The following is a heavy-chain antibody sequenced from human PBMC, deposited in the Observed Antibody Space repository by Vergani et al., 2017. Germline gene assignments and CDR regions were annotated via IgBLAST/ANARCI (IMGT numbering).Heavy chain of an antibody. CDR2: MNGDGDTI. Sequence: EVELVESGGGLVQPGGSLRLSCAASGFTFNEYSMHWARQVPGKGLVWVSGMNGDGDTISYADSVKGRFTISRDNAKNTLFLQMNSLRAEDTAVYYCARARKXRFGVVWENWFDPWGQGTLVTVSS. CDR3: ARARKXRFGVVWENWFDP. CDR1: GFTFNEYS. V-gene: IGHV3-74*01. J-gene: IGHJ5*02. D-gene: IGHD3-3*01.